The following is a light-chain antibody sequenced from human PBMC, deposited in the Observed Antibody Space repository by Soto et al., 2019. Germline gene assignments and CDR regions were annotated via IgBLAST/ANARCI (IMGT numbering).Light chain of an antibody. CDR2: DAS. J-gene: IGKJ1*01. V-gene: IGKV1-5*01. Sequence: DIQLTQSPSTLSASVADRVTITGRASQSVGMWLAWYQQKPGKAPKVLIYDASRLESGVPSRFSGSGSGTEFTLTISSLQPDDFATYYCQQYNSYWTFGQGTKVDIK. CDR1: QSVGMW. CDR3: QQYNSYWT.